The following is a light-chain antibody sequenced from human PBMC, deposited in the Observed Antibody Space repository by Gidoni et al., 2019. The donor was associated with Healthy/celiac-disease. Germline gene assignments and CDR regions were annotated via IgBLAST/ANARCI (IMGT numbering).Light chain of an antibody. V-gene: IGKV3-11*01. J-gene: IGKJ4*01. CDR1: QIVSSY. CDR2: DAS. Sequence: EIVLTQSRATLSLSPGERATLSCRASQIVSSYLAWYQQKPGQAPRLLIYDASNRATGIPARFSGSGSGTDFTLTISSLEPEDFAVYYCQQRSNWPPLTFGGGTKVEIK. CDR3: QQRSNWPPLT.